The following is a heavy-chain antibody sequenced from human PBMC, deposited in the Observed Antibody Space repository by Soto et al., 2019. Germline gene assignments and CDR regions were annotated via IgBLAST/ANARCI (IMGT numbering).Heavy chain of an antibody. CDR1: GYTFTTYG. CDR2: ISAYNGNT. D-gene: IGHD1-26*01. Sequence: ASVKVSCKASGYTFTTYGIAWVRQAPGQGLEWLGWISAYNGNTNYAQKFQGRVTMTTETSTNTAYMEVRSLRSDDTAVYYCARDEGSKAWYYFFDFWGQGTLVTVSS. V-gene: IGHV1-18*01. CDR3: ARDEGSKAWYYFFDF. J-gene: IGHJ4*02.